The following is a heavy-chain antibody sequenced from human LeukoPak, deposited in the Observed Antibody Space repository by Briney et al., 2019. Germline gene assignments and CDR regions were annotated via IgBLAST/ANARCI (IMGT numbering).Heavy chain of an antibody. V-gene: IGHV1-69*06. D-gene: IGHD3-10*01. J-gene: IGHJ5*02. Sequence: GASVKVSCKASGGTFSSYAISWVRQAPGQGLVWVGGIIPIFGTANYAQKFQGRVTITADKSTSTAYMELSSLRSEDTAVYYCARAELLWFGELKYNWFDPWGQGTLVTVSS. CDR3: ARAELLWFGELKYNWFDP. CDR2: IIPIFGTA. CDR1: GGTFSSYA.